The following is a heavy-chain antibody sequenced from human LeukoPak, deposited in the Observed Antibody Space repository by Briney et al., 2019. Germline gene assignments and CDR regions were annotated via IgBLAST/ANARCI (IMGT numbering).Heavy chain of an antibody. D-gene: IGHD3-10*01. V-gene: IGHV4-59*01. J-gene: IGHJ4*02. Sequence: PSETLSLTCTVSGGSISNYYWSWIRQPAGKGLEWIGYIYYSGSTNYNPSLKSRVTISVDTSKNQFSLKLSSVTAADTAVYYCARDDERGSGSPYWGQGTLVTVSS. CDR3: ARDDERGSGSPY. CDR2: IYYSGST. CDR1: GGSISNYY.